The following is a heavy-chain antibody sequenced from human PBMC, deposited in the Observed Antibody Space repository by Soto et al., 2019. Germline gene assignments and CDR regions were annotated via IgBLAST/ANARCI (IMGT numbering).Heavy chain of an antibody. CDR1: GYNFRGYY. CDR3: ARALQGLMSTYFDF. V-gene: IGHV1-2*06. Sequence: QAQLMQSGAEVRKPGTSVKVSCETSGYNFRGYYVHWVRQAPGHGLQWLGRIDPNSGDTDYAQTFQGRIAVTRDTSLASVYMDLISLTSHDTAVYFCARALQGLMSTYFDFWGQGTPVVVSS. J-gene: IGHJ4*02. CDR2: IDPNSGDT. D-gene: IGHD2-21*01.